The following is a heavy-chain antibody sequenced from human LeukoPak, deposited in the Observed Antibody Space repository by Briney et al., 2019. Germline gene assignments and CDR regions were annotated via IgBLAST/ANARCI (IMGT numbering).Heavy chain of an antibody. CDR1: GYTFTGYY. D-gene: IGHD6-13*01. CDR2: INPNSGGT. V-gene: IGHV1-2*02. CDR3: ARDPSHSSSRNFDY. Sequence: ASVTVSCKASGYTFTGYYIHWVRQAPGQGLEWMGWINPNSGGTNYAQKFQGRVTMTRDTSISTAYMELSRLRSDDTAVYYCARDPSHSSSRNFDYWGQGTLVTVSS. J-gene: IGHJ4*02.